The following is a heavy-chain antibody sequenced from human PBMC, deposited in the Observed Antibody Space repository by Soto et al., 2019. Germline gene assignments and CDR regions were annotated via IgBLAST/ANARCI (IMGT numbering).Heavy chain of an antibody. D-gene: IGHD2-15*01. V-gene: IGHV1-46*01. CDR1: GYTFTSYY. Sequence: ASVKVSCKASGYTFTSYYMHWARQAPGQGLEWMGIINPSGGSTSYAQKFQGRVTMTRDTSTSTVYMELSSLRSEDTAVYYCAGGNRIILGYCSGGSCSNFDYWGQGTLVTVSS. CDR3: AGGNRIILGYCSGGSCSNFDY. CDR2: INPSGGST. J-gene: IGHJ4*02.